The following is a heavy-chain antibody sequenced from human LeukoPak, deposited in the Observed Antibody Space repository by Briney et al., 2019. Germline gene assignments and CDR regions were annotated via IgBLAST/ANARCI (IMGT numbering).Heavy chain of an antibody. CDR3: ARVSKIGWEGELSV. D-gene: IGHD6-19*01. CDR2: IRSRSRYI. V-gene: IGHV3-21*01. CDR1: RFTLRSYS. J-gene: IGHJ4*02. Sequence: PGGSLGLSRVLSRFTLRSYSINLARLAPGKGLECGSSIRSRSRYIFYSDSVMCRFTTSRDNAKNSLSLQMNSLRAEDTAVYYCARVSKIGWEGELSVGGQGPGVTVTA.